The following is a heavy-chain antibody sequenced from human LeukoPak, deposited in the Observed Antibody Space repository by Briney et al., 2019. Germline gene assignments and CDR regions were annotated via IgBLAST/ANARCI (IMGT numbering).Heavy chain of an antibody. V-gene: IGHV3-23*01. J-gene: IGHJ4*02. CDR2: ITGRSDKT. CDR3: AKGGWLDD. Sequence: GGSLRLSCAVSGFNFKKYDMTWARQAPGKGLEWVSTITGRSDKTYYTDSVKGLFVTSRDNSKDTLYLQMNSLRAEDTALYYCAKGGWLDDLGQGALVTVSS. D-gene: IGHD6-19*01. CDR1: GFNFKKYD.